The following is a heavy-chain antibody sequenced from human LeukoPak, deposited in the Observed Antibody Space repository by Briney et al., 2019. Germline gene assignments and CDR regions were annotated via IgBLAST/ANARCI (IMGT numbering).Heavy chain of an antibody. J-gene: IGHJ4*02. CDR2: SRNKANTYTT. CDR3: VRAGSGWYD. D-gene: IGHD6-19*01. Sequence: GGSLRLSCAASGFTFSDHYMDWVRQAPGKGLEWVGRSRNKANTYTTDYAASVKGRFAISRDDSRTSLYLQMNSLKSEDTAVYYCVRAGSGWYDWGQGTLVTVSP. V-gene: IGHV3-72*01. CDR1: GFTFSDHY.